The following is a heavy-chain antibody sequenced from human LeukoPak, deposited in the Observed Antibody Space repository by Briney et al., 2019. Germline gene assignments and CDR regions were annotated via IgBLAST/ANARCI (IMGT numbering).Heavy chain of an antibody. CDR3: AKEGYRYGYAIDY. V-gene: IGHV3-23*01. CDR1: AFTFTNYD. D-gene: IGHD5-18*01. CDR2: ISTTGDRT. J-gene: IGHJ4*02. Sequence: GGSLRLSCAASAFTFTNYDMSWVRQAPGEGLEWVSSISTTGDRTYYADSVKGRFTISRDNSKNTLYLQMNSLRAEDTAVYYCAKEGYRYGYAIDYWGQGTLVTVSS.